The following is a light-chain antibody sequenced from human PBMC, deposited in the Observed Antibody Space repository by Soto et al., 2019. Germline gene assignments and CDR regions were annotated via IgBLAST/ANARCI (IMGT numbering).Light chain of an antibody. J-gene: IGKJ1*01. CDR3: QQRSNWPRT. V-gene: IGKV3-11*01. Sequence: EIVLTQSPATLSLSPGKRATLSCRASQSVSSYLAWYQQKPGQAPRLLIYDASNRATSIPARFSGSGSGTDFTLTISSLEPEDFAVYYCQQRSNWPRTFGQGTKVEIK. CDR1: QSVSSY. CDR2: DAS.